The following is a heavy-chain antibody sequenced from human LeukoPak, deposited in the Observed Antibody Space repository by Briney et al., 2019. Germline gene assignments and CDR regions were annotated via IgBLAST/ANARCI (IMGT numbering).Heavy chain of an antibody. CDR3: ASQPVLLWFGESIPFDY. Sequence: SETLSLXCTVSGGSISSSSYYWGWSRQPPGKGLEWIGSIYYSGSTYYNPSLKSRVTISVDTSKNQFSLKLSSVTAADTAVYYCASQPVLLWFGESIPFDYWGQGTLVTVSS. J-gene: IGHJ4*02. CDR1: GGSISSSSYY. D-gene: IGHD3-10*01. CDR2: IYYSGST. V-gene: IGHV4-39*01.